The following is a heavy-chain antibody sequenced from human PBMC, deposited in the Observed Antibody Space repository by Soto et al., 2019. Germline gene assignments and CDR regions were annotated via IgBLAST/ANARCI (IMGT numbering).Heavy chain of an antibody. CDR2: ISGSGGST. CDR1: GFTFSSYA. Sequence: GGSLRLSCAASGFTFSSYAMSWVRQAPGKGLEWVSAISGSGGSTYYADSVKGRFTISRDNSKNTLYLQMNSLRAEDTAVYYCAKGRRYDLWSGYYDHYYYYYGMDVWGQGTTVTVSS. V-gene: IGHV3-23*01. CDR3: AKGRRYDLWSGYYDHYYYYYGMDV. D-gene: IGHD3-3*01. J-gene: IGHJ6*02.